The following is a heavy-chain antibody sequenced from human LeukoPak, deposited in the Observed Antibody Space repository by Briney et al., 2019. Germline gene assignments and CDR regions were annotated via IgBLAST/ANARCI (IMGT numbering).Heavy chain of an antibody. D-gene: IGHD3-9*01. CDR3: AKAGSGRVAGYYIDY. CDR1: GFTFSSYA. Sequence: GGSLRLSCAASGFTFSSYAMSRVRQAPGKGLEWVSAISGSGGSTYYADSVKGRFTISRDNSKNTLYLQMNSLRAEDTAVYYCAKAGSGRVAGYYIDYWGQGTLVTVSS. J-gene: IGHJ4*02. CDR2: ISGSGGST. V-gene: IGHV3-23*01.